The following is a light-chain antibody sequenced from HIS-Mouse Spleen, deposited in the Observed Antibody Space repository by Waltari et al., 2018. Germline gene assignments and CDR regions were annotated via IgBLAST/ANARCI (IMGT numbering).Light chain of an antibody. Sequence: EIVLTQSPGTLSLSPGERATLSCRASQSVSSSYSAWYQQKPGQAPRLLIYGASSRATGIPDRVSGSGSGTDFTLTISRLEPEDFAVYYCQQYGSSPPDTFGQGTKLEIK. CDR1: QSVSSSY. V-gene: IGKV3-20*01. CDR3: QQYGSSPPDT. CDR2: GAS. J-gene: IGKJ2*01.